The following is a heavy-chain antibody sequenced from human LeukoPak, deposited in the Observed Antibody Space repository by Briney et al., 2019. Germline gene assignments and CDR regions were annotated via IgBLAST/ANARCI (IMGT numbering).Heavy chain of an antibody. CDR1: GFTSSSYE. Sequence: GGSLRLSCAASGFTSSSYEMSWVRQAPGKGLEWVSYISSSGSTIYYADSVKGRFTISRDNAENSLYLQMNSLRAEDTAVYYCARQTVAGTFFDYWGQGTLVTVSS. D-gene: IGHD6-19*01. V-gene: IGHV3-48*03. CDR2: ISSSGSTI. J-gene: IGHJ4*02. CDR3: ARQTVAGTFFDY.